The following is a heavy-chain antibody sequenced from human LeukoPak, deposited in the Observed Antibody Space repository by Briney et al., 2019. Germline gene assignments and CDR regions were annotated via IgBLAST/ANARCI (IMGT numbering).Heavy chain of an antibody. V-gene: IGHV4-39*01. CDR1: GGSISSNSFY. D-gene: IGHD6-13*01. Sequence: PSGTLSLTCTVSGGSISSNSFYWGWIRQPPGQGLECIRSIYYTGSTYYNPSLKSRGTISADTSTNQFSLKLSSVTAADTAVYYCARHDPNSSSWYPLDYWGQGTLVTVSS. CDR3: ARHDPNSSSWYPLDY. J-gene: IGHJ4*02. CDR2: IYYTGST.